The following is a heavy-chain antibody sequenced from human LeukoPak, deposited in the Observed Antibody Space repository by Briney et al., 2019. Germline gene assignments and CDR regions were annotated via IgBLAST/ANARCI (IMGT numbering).Heavy chain of an antibody. Sequence: GGSLRLSCAASGFTFSSYAMSWVRQAPGKGLEWVSAIGDNAGDTKYADSVKGRFTISRDNSRNTLYLQLNSLRVEDTAIYYCGRDWKLDYWGQGTLVTVSS. J-gene: IGHJ4*02. CDR3: GRDWKLDY. V-gene: IGHV3-23*01. D-gene: IGHD1-1*01. CDR1: GFTFSSYA. CDR2: IGDNAGDT.